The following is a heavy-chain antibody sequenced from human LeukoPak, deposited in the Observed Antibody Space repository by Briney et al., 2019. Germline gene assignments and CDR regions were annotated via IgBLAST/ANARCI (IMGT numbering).Heavy chain of an antibody. D-gene: IGHD1-26*01. V-gene: IGHV3-23*01. J-gene: IGHJ4*02. CDR1: GFTFSRYA. CDR2: ISGSGGST. Sequence: QPGGSLRLSCAASGFTFSRYAMSWVRQASGKGLEWVSTISGSGGSTYYADSVQGRFTISRDNSKNTLFLQMNSLRAEDTAVYYCAKDKGREGDYWGQGTLVTVSS. CDR3: AKDKGREGDY.